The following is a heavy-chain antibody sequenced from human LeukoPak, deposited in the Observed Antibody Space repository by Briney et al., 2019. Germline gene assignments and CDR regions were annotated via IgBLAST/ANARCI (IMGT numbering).Heavy chain of an antibody. J-gene: IGHJ3*02. CDR3: AKDRAYTGSPRAFDI. CDR2: ISGGGSST. CDR1: GFSFSTYA. Sequence: GASLRLSCAASGFSFSTYAMSWVRQAPGKGLDWVSGISGGGSSTYYADSVKGRFTISRDNSKNTLYLQMSSLRAEDTAEYYCAKDRAYTGSPRAFDIWGQGTMVTVSS. D-gene: IGHD1-26*01. V-gene: IGHV3-23*01.